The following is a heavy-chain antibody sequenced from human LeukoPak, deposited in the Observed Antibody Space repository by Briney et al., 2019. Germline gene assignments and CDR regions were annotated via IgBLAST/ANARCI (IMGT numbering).Heavy chain of an antibody. V-gene: IGHV3-64*01. CDR1: GFTFSSYA. D-gene: IGHD4-17*01. Sequence: PGGSLRLSCAASGFTFSSYAMHWVRQAPGKGLEYVSAISSNGGSTYYANSVKGRFTISRDNSKNTLYLQMNSLRAEDAAVYYCAKDMGTVTNAFDIWGQGTMVTVSS. CDR2: ISSNGGST. CDR3: AKDMGTVTNAFDI. J-gene: IGHJ3*02.